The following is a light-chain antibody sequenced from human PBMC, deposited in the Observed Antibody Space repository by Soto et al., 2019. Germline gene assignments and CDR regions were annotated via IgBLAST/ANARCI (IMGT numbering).Light chain of an antibody. CDR2: GAS. CDR3: QQYENWPPYT. Sequence: IVMTQSPATLSVSPGEKATLSCRASQGIGHYLAWYQQKPGQAPRLLIYGASTRATGVPPRFSGSGSGTDFTLTINSLRSEDFAVYYCQQYENWPPYTFGQGTKVDIK. V-gene: IGKV3-15*01. CDR1: QGIGHY. J-gene: IGKJ2*01.